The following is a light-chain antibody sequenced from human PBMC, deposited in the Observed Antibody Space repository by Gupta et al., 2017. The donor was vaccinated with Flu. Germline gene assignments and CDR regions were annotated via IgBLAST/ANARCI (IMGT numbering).Light chain of an antibody. CDR3: QLWGGNHAV. Sequence: AAGQTARITCGVDNIGSGSVHWYQQRPGQAPILVVYDDTDRPSGIPERFSGYISGNTATLTITRVEGGDEANYYCQLWGGNHAVFGGGTQLTVL. CDR1: NIGSGS. V-gene: IGLV3-21*02. CDR2: DDT. J-gene: IGLJ7*01.